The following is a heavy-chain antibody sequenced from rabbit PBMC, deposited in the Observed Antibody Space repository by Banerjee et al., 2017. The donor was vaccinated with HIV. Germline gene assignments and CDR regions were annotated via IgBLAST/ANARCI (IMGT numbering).Heavy chain of an antibody. CDR1: GFSFSNSYY. D-gene: IGHD6-1*01. CDR2: GYTITTAGV. CDR3: ARDDSYGVGGYPYFNL. J-gene: IGHJ4*01. V-gene: IGHV1S40*01. Sequence: QSLEESGGGLVQPEGSLTLTCTASGFSFSNSYYMCWVRQAPGKGLEWIGCGYTITTAGVHYASWAKGRFTISKTSSTTVTLKMTSLTAADTATYFCARDDSYGVGGYPYFNLWGPGTLVTV.